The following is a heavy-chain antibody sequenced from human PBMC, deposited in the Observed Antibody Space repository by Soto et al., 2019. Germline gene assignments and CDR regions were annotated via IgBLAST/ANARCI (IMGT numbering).Heavy chain of an antibody. CDR2: ISPNSGGT. CDR3: ARARRWVLTGYWEFDY. CDR1: GYTFTGYY. J-gene: IGHJ4*02. D-gene: IGHD3-9*01. V-gene: IGHV1-2*02. Sequence: ASVKVSCKASGYTFTGYYIHWVRQAPGQGLEWMGWISPNSGGTNSAQKFQGRVTMTRDTPINSVYMELSRLRSDDTAVYYCARARRWVLTGYWEFDYWGQGTLVTVSS.